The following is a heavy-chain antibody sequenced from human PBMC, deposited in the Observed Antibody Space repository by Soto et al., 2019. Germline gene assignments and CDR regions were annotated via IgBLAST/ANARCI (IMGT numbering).Heavy chain of an antibody. D-gene: IGHD2-8*01. J-gene: IGHJ6*02. Sequence: SETLSLTCTVSGGSISPYYWSWIRQPPGKGLEWIGYIYYTGSTEYNPSLKSRVTISVDTSKNQFSLKLSSVTAAGTAVYYCARDCSNGVCYSDYYYYGMDVWGQGTTVTVSS. CDR2: IYYTGST. CDR3: ARDCSNGVCYSDYYYYGMDV. CDR1: GGSISPYY. V-gene: IGHV4-59*01.